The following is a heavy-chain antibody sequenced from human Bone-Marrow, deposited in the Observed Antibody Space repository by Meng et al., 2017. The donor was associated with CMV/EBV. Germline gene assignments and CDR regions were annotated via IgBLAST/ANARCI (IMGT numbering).Heavy chain of an antibody. CDR1: GCTFNNYG. J-gene: IGHJ4*02. V-gene: IGHV3-30*18. Sequence: SGCTFNNYGRHWVRQAPGKGLEWLAVISYDGNSKYYADSVKGRFTISRDNSKNTLYLQMNSLRTEDTAVFYCAKVHFDDYARGGLTYWGQGTLVTVSS. D-gene: IGHD4-17*01. CDR3: AKVHFDDYARGGLTY. CDR2: ISYDGNSK.